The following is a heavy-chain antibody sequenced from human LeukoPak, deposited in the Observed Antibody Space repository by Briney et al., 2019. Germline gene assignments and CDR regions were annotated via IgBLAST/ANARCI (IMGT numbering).Heavy chain of an antibody. CDR2: ISNSGTYI. J-gene: IGHJ4*02. Sequence: GGSLRLSCAASGFTFSSYAMSWVRQSPGKGLEWVSSISNSGTYIYYGASVKGRFTISRENAENSLYLEMNSLRVEDTAIYYCVRDRGSYRPIDYWGQGTLVTVSS. D-gene: IGHD1-26*01. V-gene: IGHV3-21*03. CDR3: VRDRGSYRPIDY. CDR1: GFTFSSYA.